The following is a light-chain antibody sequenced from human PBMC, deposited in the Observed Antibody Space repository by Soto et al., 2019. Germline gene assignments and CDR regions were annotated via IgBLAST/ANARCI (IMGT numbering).Light chain of an antibody. CDR2: AAS. CDR3: QQLNSYPLT. Sequence: DIQVTQSPSSLSASVGDRVTITCRASQSISSYLHWYQQKPGIAPKLLIYAASTLQSGVPSRFSGSGSGTEFTLTISSLQPEDFATYYCQQLNSYPLTFGGGTKVEIK. CDR1: QSISSY. V-gene: IGKV1-9*01. J-gene: IGKJ4*01.